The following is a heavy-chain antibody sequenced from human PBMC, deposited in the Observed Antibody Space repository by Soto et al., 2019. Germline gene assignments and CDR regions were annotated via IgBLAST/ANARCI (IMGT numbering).Heavy chain of an antibody. Sequence: QVHLVQSGAEVRKPGSSVKVSCNASGGTSSTYTISWVRQAPGQGLEWMGRIIAVLGITNYAQSFQGRVTITADKSTSTAYMELSGLRSEDTAVYYCAREEGTVTYDYWGQGTLVTVSS. CDR3: AREEGTVTYDY. V-gene: IGHV1-69*08. D-gene: IGHD4-17*01. CDR2: IIAVLGIT. J-gene: IGHJ4*02. CDR1: GGTSSTYT.